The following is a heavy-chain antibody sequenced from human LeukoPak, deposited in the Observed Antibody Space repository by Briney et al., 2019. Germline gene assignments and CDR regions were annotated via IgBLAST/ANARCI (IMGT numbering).Heavy chain of an antibody. CDR2: ISGGGGTT. D-gene: IGHD3-22*01. J-gene: IGHJ5*02. CDR1: GFTFSSYA. Sequence: GGSLRLSCAASGFTFSSYAMSWVRQAPGKGLEWVSSISGGGGTTYYAGSVKGRFTISRDNSKKTLYLQMNSLRAEDTAVYYCARDVRYYYDSSGYYNWFDPWGQGTLVTVSS. V-gene: IGHV3-23*01. CDR3: ARDVRYYYDSSGYYNWFDP.